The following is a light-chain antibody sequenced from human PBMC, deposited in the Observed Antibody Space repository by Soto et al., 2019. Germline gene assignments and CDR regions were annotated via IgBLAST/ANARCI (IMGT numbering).Light chain of an antibody. V-gene: IGLV2-14*03. Sequence: QSVLTQPASVSGSPGQSIAISCTGTSSDVGSYNSVSWYQQYPGKAPKLMIHDVNNRPSGISDRFSGSKSGNTASLTISGLQAEDEADYYWSSFTSSSSYVFGTGTKVTVL. J-gene: IGLJ1*01. CDR1: SSDVGSYNS. CDR3: SSFTSSSSYV. CDR2: DVN.